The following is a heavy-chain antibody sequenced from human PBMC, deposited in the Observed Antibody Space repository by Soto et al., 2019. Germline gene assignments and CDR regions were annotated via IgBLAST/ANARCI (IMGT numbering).Heavy chain of an antibody. CDR1: GFTFSSYA. CDR3: ARDRLRYNWNDFPYYYYGMDV. V-gene: IGHV3-30-3*01. CDR2: ISYDGSNK. J-gene: IGHJ6*02. Sequence: QVQLVESGGGVVQPGRSLRLSCAASGFTFSSYAMHWVRQAPGKGLERVAVISYDGSNKYYADSVKGRFTISRDHSKNTLYLEMNSLRAEDTAVYYCARDRLRYNWNDFPYYYYGMDVWGQGTTVTVSS. D-gene: IGHD1-1*01.